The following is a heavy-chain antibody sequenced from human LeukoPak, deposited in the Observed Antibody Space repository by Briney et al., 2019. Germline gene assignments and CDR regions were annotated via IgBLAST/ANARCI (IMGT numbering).Heavy chain of an antibody. J-gene: IGHJ4*02. V-gene: IGHV4-38-2*01. D-gene: IGHD6-19*01. Sequence: SETPSLTCDVSGDSISSGYYWGWIRQPPGKGLEWIGSIYHSGSTTYNPSLKSRVTISADTSKNQFSLKVRSVTAADTAVYYCARNSSGWFFDYWGQGTLVTVSS. CDR3: ARNSSGWFFDY. CDR1: GDSISSGYY. CDR2: IYHSGST.